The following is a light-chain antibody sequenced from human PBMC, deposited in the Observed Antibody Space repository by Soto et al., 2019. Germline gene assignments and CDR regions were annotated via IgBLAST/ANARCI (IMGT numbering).Light chain of an antibody. J-gene: IGKJ4*01. CDR2: GAT. V-gene: IGKV1-6*01. CDR1: QGIRND. Sequence: AIQMTQSPSSLSASVGDRVTITCRASQGIRNDLGWYQQKPGKAPKLLIYGATGLQSGVPSRFGGSGSGTDFTLTITSLQPEDFATYYCLQDYSYPLTFGGGTKVEMK. CDR3: LQDYSYPLT.